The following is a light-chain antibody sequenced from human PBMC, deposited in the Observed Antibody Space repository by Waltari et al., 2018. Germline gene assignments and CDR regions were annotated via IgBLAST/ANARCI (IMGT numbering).Light chain of an antibody. CDR1: SPNIGSSF. CDR3: AAWDDSLTVR. V-gene: IGLV1-47*01. Sequence: QSVLTQPPSASGTPGQRVTISCSGRSPNIGSSFVCWYQHLPGTAPKLLIYRNDQRPSGVPDRFSGSRSGTSASLAISGLRSEDEADYYCAAWDDSLTVRFGGGTKLTVL. J-gene: IGLJ3*02. CDR2: RND.